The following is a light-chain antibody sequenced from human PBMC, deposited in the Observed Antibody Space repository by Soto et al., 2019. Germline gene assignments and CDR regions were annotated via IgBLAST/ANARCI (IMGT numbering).Light chain of an antibody. V-gene: IGLV2-14*03. CDR3: SSYIAGSTSVA. CDR1: SSDVGGYNF. CDR2: DVS. J-gene: IGLJ2*01. Sequence: QSVLTQPASVSGSPGQSITISCTGTSSDVGGYNFVSWYQHHPGKAPKLMIYDVSNRPSGVSNRFSGSKSGNTASLTISGLQAEDEADYYCSSYIAGSTSVAFGGGTKLTVL.